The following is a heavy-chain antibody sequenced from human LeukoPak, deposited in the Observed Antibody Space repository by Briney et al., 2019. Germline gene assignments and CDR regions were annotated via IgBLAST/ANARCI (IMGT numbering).Heavy chain of an antibody. V-gene: IGHV1-69*13. CDR2: IIPIFGTA. Sequence: ASVKVSCKASGGTFSSYAISWVRQAPGQGLEWMGGIIPIFGTANYAQKFQCRVTITADESTSTAYMELSSLRSEDTAVYYCARYRTTVTTGYDYWGQGTLVTVSS. CDR3: ARYRTTVTTGYDY. CDR1: GGTFSSYA. J-gene: IGHJ4*02. D-gene: IGHD4-11*01.